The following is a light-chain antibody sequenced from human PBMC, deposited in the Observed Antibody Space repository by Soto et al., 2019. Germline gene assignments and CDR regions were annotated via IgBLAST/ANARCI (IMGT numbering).Light chain of an antibody. J-gene: IGKJ5*01. Sequence: IQMALSTSTLSASVGDRGSIACRASGSISSWLAWYQQRPGKPPKLLIYDASSLESGVPSRFSGSGSGTEFTLTISSLQPEDFAAYYCQQYNSYSPRTFGQGTRVE. CDR2: DAS. CDR3: QQYNSYSPRT. V-gene: IGKV1-5*01. CDR1: GSISSW.